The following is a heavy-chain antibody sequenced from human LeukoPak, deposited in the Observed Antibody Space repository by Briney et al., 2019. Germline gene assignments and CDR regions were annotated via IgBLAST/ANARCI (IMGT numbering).Heavy chain of an antibody. Sequence: GGSLRLSCAASGFTFSSYEMNWVRQAPGKGLEWVSYISSSGSTIYYADSVKGRFTISRDNAKNSLYLQMNSLRAEDTAVYYCARGGASTSWYCPGDDYWGQGTLVTVSS. V-gene: IGHV3-48*03. CDR3: ARGGASTSWYCPGDDY. CDR2: ISSSGSTI. J-gene: IGHJ4*02. D-gene: IGHD2-2*01. CDR1: GFTFSSYE.